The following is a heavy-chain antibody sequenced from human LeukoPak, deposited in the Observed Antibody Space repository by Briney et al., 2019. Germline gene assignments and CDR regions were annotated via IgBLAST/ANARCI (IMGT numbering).Heavy chain of an antibody. V-gene: IGHV3-11*04. Sequence: PGGSLRLSCAASGFTVSSNYMSWVRQAPGKGLEWVSYISTSGNTIYYADSVKGRFTISRDNAKNSLYLQMNSLRAEDTAVYYCAKVPDYYGSGRYHWGQGTLVTVSS. J-gene: IGHJ4*02. CDR2: ISTSGNTI. CDR1: GFTVSSNY. D-gene: IGHD3-10*01. CDR3: AKVPDYYGSGRYH.